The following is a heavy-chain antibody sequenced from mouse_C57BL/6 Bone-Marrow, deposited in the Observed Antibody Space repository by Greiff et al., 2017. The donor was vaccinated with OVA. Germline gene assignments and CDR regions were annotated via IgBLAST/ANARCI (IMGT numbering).Heavy chain of an antibody. CDR3: AKMGDGSSSYYFDY. CDR2: IWRGGST. V-gene: IGHV2-5*01. D-gene: IGHD1-1*01. Sequence: QVQLQQSGPGLVQPSQSLSITCTVSGFSLTSYGVHWVRQSPGKGLEWLGVIWRGGSTDYNAAFMSRLSITKDNSKSQVFFKMNRLQADDTAIYYCAKMGDGSSSYYFDYWGQGTTLTVSS. J-gene: IGHJ2*01. CDR1: GFSLTSYG.